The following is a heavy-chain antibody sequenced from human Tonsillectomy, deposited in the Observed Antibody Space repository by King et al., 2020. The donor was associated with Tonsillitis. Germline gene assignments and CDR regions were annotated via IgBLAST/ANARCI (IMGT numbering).Heavy chain of an antibody. CDR1: GYTFTDYY. J-gene: IGHJ4*02. Sequence: QLVQSGAEVKKPGASVKVSCKASGYTFTDYYMHWVRQAPGQGLEWMGWINPNSGGTNYAQKFQGRVTMTRDTSISTAYMELSRLRSDDTAFYYCAGRGVSNGWQGYYFDYWGQGTLVTVSS. CDR2: INPNSGGT. V-gene: IGHV1-2*02. D-gene: IGHD6-19*01. CDR3: AGRGVSNGWQGYYFDY.